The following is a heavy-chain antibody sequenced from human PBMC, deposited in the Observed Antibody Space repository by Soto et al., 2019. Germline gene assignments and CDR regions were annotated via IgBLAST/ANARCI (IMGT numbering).Heavy chain of an antibody. V-gene: IGHV1-18*01. CDR2: ISAYNGNT. CDR3: ARYFTWIQRNDHYYYGMDV. CDR1: GYTFTSYG. D-gene: IGHD5-18*01. J-gene: IGHJ6*02. Sequence: QVQLVQSGAEVKKPGASVKVSCKASGYTFTSYGISWVRQAPGQGLEWMGWISAYNGNTNYAQKLQGRVTMTTDTSTSTAYMELRSLRSDDTAVYYCARYFTWIQRNDHYYYGMDVWGQGTTVTVSS.